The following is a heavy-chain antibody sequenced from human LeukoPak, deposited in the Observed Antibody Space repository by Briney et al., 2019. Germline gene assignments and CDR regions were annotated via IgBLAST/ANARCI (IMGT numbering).Heavy chain of an antibody. CDR3: AHPYSSGWYYFDY. CDR2: IYWNDDK. Sequence: TLSLTCTVSGGSISSYYWSWIRQPPGKALEWLALIYWNDDKRYSPSLKSRLTITKDTSKNQVVLTMTNMDPVDTATYYCAHPYSSGWYYFDYWGQGTLVTVSS. V-gene: IGHV2-5*01. J-gene: IGHJ4*02. CDR1: GGSISSYYW. D-gene: IGHD6-19*01.